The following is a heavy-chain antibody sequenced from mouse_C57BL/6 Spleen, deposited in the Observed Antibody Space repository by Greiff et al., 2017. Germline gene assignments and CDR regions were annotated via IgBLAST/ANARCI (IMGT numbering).Heavy chain of an antibody. CDR3: ATLLTPKDY. CDR1: GFTFSSYT. V-gene: IGHV5-9*01. Sequence: EVKLVESGGGLVKPGGSLKLSCAASGFTFSSYTMSWVRQTPEKRLEWVATISGGGGNTYYPASVKGRFTISRDNTKNTMYLQLSSLRTEDTALNYCATLLTPKDYWGQGTSVTVSS. J-gene: IGHJ4*01. D-gene: IGHD4-1*01. CDR2: ISGGGGNT.